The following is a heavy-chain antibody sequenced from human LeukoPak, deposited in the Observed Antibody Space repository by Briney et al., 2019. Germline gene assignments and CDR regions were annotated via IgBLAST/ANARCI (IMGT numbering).Heavy chain of an antibody. J-gene: IGHJ6*03. CDR3: ARNGDKRTHYYYYMDV. Sequence: GGSLRLSCAASGFTFSNAWMSWVRHTPGKGLVWISGIKNDGRSTTYADAVRGRFTVSRDNAKNTLYLQMNSLRAEDTAVYYCARNGDKRTHYYYYMDVWGKGTTVTVSS. D-gene: IGHD4-17*01. CDR2: IKNDGRST. CDR1: GFTFSNAW. V-gene: IGHV3-74*03.